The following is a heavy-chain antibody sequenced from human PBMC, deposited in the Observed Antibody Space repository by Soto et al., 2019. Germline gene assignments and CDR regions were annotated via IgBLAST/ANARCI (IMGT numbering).Heavy chain of an antibody. Sequence: GGSLRLSCAASGFTFTNAWINWVRQAPGKGLEWVGRIKSKTDGGTTDYAEPVKGRFAISRDDSNNMVYLQMNSLKIEDTAVYYCTTDSYSTIIIVRFEYWGHGTQVTVSS. J-gene: IGHJ4*01. V-gene: IGHV3-15*07. CDR1: GFTFTNAW. CDR3: TTDSYSTIIIVRFEY. D-gene: IGHD3-22*01. CDR2: IKSKTDGGTT.